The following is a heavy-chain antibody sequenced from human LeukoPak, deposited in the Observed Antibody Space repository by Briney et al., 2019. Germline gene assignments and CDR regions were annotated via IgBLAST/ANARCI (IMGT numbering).Heavy chain of an antibody. V-gene: IGHV3-23*01. CDR1: GFTFSHYA. CDR3: AKGSAAARPYYFDF. Sequence: GGSLRLSCAASGFTFSHYAMSWVRQAPGKGLEWISAITDSAGSTYYADSVKGRFTISRDNSKNTLDLQMNSLRAEDTAVYYCAKGSAAARPYYFDFWGQGTLVTVSS. J-gene: IGHJ4*02. D-gene: IGHD6-6*01. CDR2: ITDSAGST.